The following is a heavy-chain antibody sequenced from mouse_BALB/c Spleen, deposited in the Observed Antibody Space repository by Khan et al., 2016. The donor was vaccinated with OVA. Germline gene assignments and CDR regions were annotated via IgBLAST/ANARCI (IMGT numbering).Heavy chain of an antibody. V-gene: IGHV5-17*02. Sequence: EVELVESGGGLVQPGGSRKLSCTASGFTFSSFGMHWVRQAPEKGLEWVAYIGSDSSTIYYADTVKGRFTISRDYPKNTLLLQQTSLRSEDTAMYYYASSRYWSWFASWGQGTLVTVSA. CDR2: IGSDSSTI. J-gene: IGHJ3*01. D-gene: IGHD2-12*01. CDR3: ASSRYWSWFAS. CDR1: GFTFSSFG.